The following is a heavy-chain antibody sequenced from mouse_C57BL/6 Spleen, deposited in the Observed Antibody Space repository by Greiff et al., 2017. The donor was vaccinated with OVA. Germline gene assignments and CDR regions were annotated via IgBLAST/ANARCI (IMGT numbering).Heavy chain of an antibody. CDR1: GYTFTSYW. D-gene: IGHD1-1*01. V-gene: IGHV1-61*01. Sequence: VQLQQPGAELVRPGSSVKLSCKASGYTFTSYWMDWVKQRPGQGLEWIGNIYPSDSETHYNQKFKDKATLTVDKSSSTAYMQLSSLKSEDSAVYYCARGGYYGSSHYWYFDVWGTGTTVTVSS. CDR3: ARGGYYGSSHYWYFDV. CDR2: IYPSDSET. J-gene: IGHJ1*03.